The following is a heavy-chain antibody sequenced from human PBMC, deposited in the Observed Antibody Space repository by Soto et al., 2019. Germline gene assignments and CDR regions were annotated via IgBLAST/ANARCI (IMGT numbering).Heavy chain of an antibody. V-gene: IGHV4-30-4*01. Sequence: QVQLQESGPGLVKPSQTLSLTCTVSGGSISSGDYYWSWIRQPPGKGLEWIGYIYSSGSTYYNPSLKLRVTIAVDTSKNQFSLNLGSVTAADTAVYYCASVAHDSSGYYPSYWGQGNLVTVSS. CDR3: ASVAHDSSGYYPSY. CDR2: IYSSGST. D-gene: IGHD3-22*01. CDR1: GGSISSGDYY. J-gene: IGHJ4*02.